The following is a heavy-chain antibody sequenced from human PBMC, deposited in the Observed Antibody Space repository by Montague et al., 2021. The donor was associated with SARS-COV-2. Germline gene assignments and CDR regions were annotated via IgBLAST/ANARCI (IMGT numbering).Heavy chain of an antibody. CDR1: GGSFFRTTSN. V-gene: IGHV4-39*01. CDR2: IYYTANT. CDR3: ARDRLRYGGFEH. D-gene: IGHD5-12*01. J-gene: IGHJ4*02. Sequence: SETLSLTCTVSGGSFFRTTSNWGWLRQPPGQGLAWVGSIYYTANTYYTLSLKTRVTISADTSKNQFSLRLRSVTAADTAVYYCARDRLRYGGFEHWGQGTLVTVSS.